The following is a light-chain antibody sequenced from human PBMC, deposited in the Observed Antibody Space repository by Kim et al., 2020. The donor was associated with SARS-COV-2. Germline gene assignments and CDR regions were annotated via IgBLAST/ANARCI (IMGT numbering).Light chain of an antibody. Sequence: VSREEGAPLSGTSSPSVSNSVAWYQQRPGQAPRLLIFGASTRATGIPARFSGGGSGTEFTLTITSLQSEDFAVYFCQQSNNWPYTFGQGTKLEI. CDR1: PSVSNS. J-gene: IGKJ2*01. V-gene: IGKV3-15*01. CDR2: GAS. CDR3: QQSNNWPYT.